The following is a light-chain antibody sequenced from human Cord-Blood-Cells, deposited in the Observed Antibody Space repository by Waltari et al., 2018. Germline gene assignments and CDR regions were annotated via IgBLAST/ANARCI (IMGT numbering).Light chain of an antibody. Sequence: QSALTQPASVSGSPGQSITIPCTGPSSDVGGYNYVSWYHKHPCKAPKLMIYDVSNRPSGVSNRFSGSKSGNTASLTISGLQAEDEADYYCSSYTSSSTWVFGGGTKLTVL. J-gene: IGLJ3*02. CDR2: DVS. V-gene: IGLV2-14*01. CDR3: SSYTSSSTWV. CDR1: SSDVGGYNY.